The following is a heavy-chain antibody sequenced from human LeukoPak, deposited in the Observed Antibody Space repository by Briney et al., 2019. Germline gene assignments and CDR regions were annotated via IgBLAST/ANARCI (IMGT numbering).Heavy chain of an antibody. CDR2: ISAYNGNT. CDR1: GYSFTSYG. D-gene: IGHD6-13*01. Sequence: ASVKVSCKASGYSFTSYGISWVRQAHGQGLELMGWISAYNGNTNYAQKLQGRVTMTTDTSTSTAYMELRSLRSDDTAVYYCARGTSAAAGTGWFDPGGQGTLVTVSS. J-gene: IGHJ5*02. CDR3: ARGTSAAAGTGWFDP. V-gene: IGHV1-18*01.